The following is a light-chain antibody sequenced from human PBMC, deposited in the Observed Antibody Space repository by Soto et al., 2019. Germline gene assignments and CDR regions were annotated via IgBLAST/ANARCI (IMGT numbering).Light chain of an antibody. CDR2: SNN. CDR1: SSNIGSNT. Sequence: QSVLTRPPSASGTPGQRGTISCSGSSSNIGSNTVNWYQQLPGTAPKLLIYSNNQRPSGVPDRFSGSKSGTSASLTISGLQAEDEADYYCSSYTTSSTRVFGTGTKVTVL. CDR3: SSYTTSSTRV. J-gene: IGLJ1*01. V-gene: IGLV1-44*01.